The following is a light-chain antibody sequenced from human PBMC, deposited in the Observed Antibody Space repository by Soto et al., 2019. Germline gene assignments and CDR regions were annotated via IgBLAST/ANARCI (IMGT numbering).Light chain of an antibody. V-gene: IGLV2-14*03. CDR1: TSDFGAYNY. Sequence: QSALPQPASVSGSPGQSITISCTGTTSDFGAYNYVSWYQHHPGKAPKLMIYDVSNRPSGVSNRFSGSKSDNTASLTISGRQAEDEADYYCNSFTTSSTLVVGGGTKLTVL. J-gene: IGLJ2*01. CDR3: NSFTTSSTLV. CDR2: DVS.